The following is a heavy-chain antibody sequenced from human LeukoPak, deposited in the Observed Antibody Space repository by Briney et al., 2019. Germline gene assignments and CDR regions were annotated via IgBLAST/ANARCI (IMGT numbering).Heavy chain of an antibody. Sequence: GGSLRLSCAASGFTFSSYGMHWVRQAPGKGLEWVAVISYDGSNKYYADSVKGRFTISRDNSKNTLYVQMNSLRVEDTAVYYCVRSAFHAGSGNYYDYWGQGTLVTVSS. CDR2: ISYDGSNK. J-gene: IGHJ4*02. CDR3: VRSAFHAGSGNYYDY. D-gene: IGHD3-22*01. V-gene: IGHV3-30*03. CDR1: GFTFSSYG.